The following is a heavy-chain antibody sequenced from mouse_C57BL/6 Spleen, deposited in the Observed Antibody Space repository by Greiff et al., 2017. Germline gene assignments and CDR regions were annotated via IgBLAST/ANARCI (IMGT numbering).Heavy chain of an antibody. V-gene: IGHV1-82*01. D-gene: IGHD1-1*01. J-gene: IGHJ4*01. CDR1: GYAFSSSW. Sequence: LQESGPELVKPGASVKISCKASGYAFSSSWMNWVKQRPGKGLEWIGRIYPGAGDTNYNGKFKGKATLTADKSSSTAYMQLSSLTSEDSAVYFCARYHYYGSSYYAMDYWGQGTSVTVSS. CDR2: IYPGAGDT. CDR3: ARYHYYGSSYYAMDY.